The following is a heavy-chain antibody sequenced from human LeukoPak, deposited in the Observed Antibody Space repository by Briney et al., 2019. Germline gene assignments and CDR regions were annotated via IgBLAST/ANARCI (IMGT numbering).Heavy chain of an antibody. Sequence: ASVKVSCKASGYTFTGYYMHWVRQAPGQGLELMGWINPNSGGTNYAQKFQGRVTMTRDTSISTACMELSRLRSDDTAVYYCARDLGYSSRDYWGQGTLVTVSS. CDR3: ARDLGYSSRDY. J-gene: IGHJ4*02. V-gene: IGHV1-2*02. D-gene: IGHD2-15*01. CDR2: INPNSGGT. CDR1: GYTFTGYY.